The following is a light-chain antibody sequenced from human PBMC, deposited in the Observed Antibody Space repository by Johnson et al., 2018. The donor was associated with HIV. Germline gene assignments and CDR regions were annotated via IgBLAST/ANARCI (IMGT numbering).Light chain of an antibody. CDR3: GAWDSSLTTYV. CDR2: DNN. V-gene: IGLV1-51*01. Sequence: QSVLTQPPSVSAASGQRVDISCSGSSSNIENNYLSWYQQLPHTAPRLLISDNNKRPSGIPDRFSGSKSGTSATLGITGLQTGDEADYYCGAWDSSLTTYVFGTGTKVTVL. CDR1: SSNIENNY. J-gene: IGLJ1*01.